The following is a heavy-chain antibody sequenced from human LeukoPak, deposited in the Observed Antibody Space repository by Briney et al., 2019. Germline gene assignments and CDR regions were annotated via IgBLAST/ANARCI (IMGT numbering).Heavy chain of an antibody. J-gene: IGHJ4*02. CDR1: GGSFSTYY. CDR3: ARDLGYSSSWYYFDY. D-gene: IGHD6-13*01. V-gene: IGHV4-59*12. Sequence: PSETLSLTCTVSGGSFSTYYWSWIRQPPGKGLEWIGYIYYSGSTNYNPSLQSRVTISVDTSKNQFSLKLSSVTAADTAVYYCARDLGYSSSWYYFDYWGQGTLVTVSS. CDR2: IYYSGST.